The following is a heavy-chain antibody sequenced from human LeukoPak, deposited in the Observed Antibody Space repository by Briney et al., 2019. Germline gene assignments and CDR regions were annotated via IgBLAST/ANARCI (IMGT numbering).Heavy chain of an antibody. CDR1: GYTFTSYG. J-gene: IGHJ6*03. D-gene: IGHD4-23*01. Sequence: GASVKVSCKASGYTFTSYGISWVRQAPGQGLEWMGGIIPIFGTANYAQKFQGRVTITTDESTSTAYMELSSLRSEDTAVYYCARDREFRSLGTTVAHYYYYYYMDVWGKGTTVTVSS. V-gene: IGHV1-69*05. CDR2: IIPIFGTA. CDR3: ARDREFRSLGTTVAHYYYYYYMDV.